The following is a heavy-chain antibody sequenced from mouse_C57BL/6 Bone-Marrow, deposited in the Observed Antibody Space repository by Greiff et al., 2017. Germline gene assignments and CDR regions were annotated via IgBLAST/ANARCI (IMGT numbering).Heavy chain of an antibody. CDR3: ARRGRMDFDY. D-gene: IGHD2-3*01. V-gene: IGHV1-69*01. J-gene: IGHJ2*01. CDR1: GYTFTSYW. CDR2: LDPSDSYT. Sequence: QVQLQQPGAELVMPGASVKLSCKASGYTFTSYWMHWVKQRPGQGLEWIGELDPSDSYTNYNQKFKGKSTLTVDKSSSTAYMQLSSLTSEDSAVYYCARRGRMDFDYWGQGTTLTVSS.